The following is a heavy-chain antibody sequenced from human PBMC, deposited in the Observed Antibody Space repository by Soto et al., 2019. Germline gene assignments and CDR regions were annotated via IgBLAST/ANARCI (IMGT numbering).Heavy chain of an antibody. V-gene: IGHV3-33*01. J-gene: IGHJ6*02. CDR1: GFTFISYG. CDR2: IWYDGSNK. D-gene: IGHD2-8*01. CDR3: ARDLYQDIVLMVYAIGGIGYYYGMDV. Sequence: WGSLRLSCAASGFTFISYGMHFFRHSPFKWLEWVAVIWYDGSNKYYADSVKGRFTISRDNSKNTLYLQMNSLRAEDTAVYYCARDLYQDIVLMVYAIGGIGYYYGMDVWGQGTTVTVSS.